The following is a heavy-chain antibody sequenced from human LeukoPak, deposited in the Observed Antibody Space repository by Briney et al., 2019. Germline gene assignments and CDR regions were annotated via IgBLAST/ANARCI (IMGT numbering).Heavy chain of an antibody. J-gene: IGHJ3*02. CDR2: IDPSDSYT. V-gene: IGHV5-10-1*01. CDR1: GYSSTSYW. Sequence: GESLKISCKGSGYSSTSYWITWVRQMPGKGLEWMGRIDPSDSYTNYSPSFQGHVTISADKSISTAYLQWSSLKASDTAIYYCARHENIFSTFDMWGQGTMVTVSS. CDR3: ARHENIFSTFDM. D-gene: IGHD3-9*01.